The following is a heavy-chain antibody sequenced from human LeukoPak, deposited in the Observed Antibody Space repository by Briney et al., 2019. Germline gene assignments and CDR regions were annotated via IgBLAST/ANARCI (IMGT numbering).Heavy chain of an antibody. CDR1: GFTFSSYA. CDR3: ARPYCTATSCFTGIDY. J-gene: IGHJ4*02. V-gene: IGHV3-7*01. D-gene: IGHD2-2*01. Sequence: PGGSLRLSXAASGFTFSSYAMSWVRQAPGKGLEWVANIKHDGTEQFYVDSVKGRSTISRDNAKNSLYLQMNSLRAEDTAVYYCARPYCTATSCFTGIDYWGQGTLVTVSS. CDR2: IKHDGTEQ.